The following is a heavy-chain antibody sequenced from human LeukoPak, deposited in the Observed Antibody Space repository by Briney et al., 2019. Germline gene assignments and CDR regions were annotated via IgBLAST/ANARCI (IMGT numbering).Heavy chain of an antibody. CDR1: GFTFSAYL. Sequence: GGSLRLSCAASGFTFSAYLMTWVRQAPGKGLEWVANIKEDGTEKNYVDSVKGRFTISRDNVKKSLYLEMNSLRVEDTAVYYCARGRWSDYWGQGTQVTVSS. CDR3: ARGRWSDY. D-gene: IGHD5-24*01. V-gene: IGHV3-7*01. CDR2: IKEDGTEK. J-gene: IGHJ4*02.